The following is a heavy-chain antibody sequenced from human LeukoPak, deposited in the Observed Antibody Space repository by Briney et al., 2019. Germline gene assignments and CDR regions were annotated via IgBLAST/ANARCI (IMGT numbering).Heavy chain of an antibody. Sequence: PSETLSLTCTVSGGSISSSSYYWGWIRQPPGKGLEWIGSIYYSGSTYYNPSLKGRVTISVDMSKNNFSLKLSSVTAADTAVYYCARRRIVAANYFDYWGQGTLVTVSS. CDR1: GGSISSSSYY. V-gene: IGHV4-39*02. CDR3: ARRRIVAANYFDY. CDR2: IYYSGST. J-gene: IGHJ4*02. D-gene: IGHD5-12*01.